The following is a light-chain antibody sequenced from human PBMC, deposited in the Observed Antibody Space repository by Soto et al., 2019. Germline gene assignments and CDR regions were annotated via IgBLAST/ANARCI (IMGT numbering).Light chain of an antibody. CDR3: QQRSNWPHT. Sequence: EIVLTQSPATLSLSPGERATLSCRASQSVSSYLAWYQQKPGQAPRLLIYGASNRATGIPARFSGSGSGTDFTLTISSXETEDFAVYYCQQRSNWPHTFGQGTKVDIK. V-gene: IGKV3-11*01. CDR1: QSVSSY. J-gene: IGKJ2*01. CDR2: GAS.